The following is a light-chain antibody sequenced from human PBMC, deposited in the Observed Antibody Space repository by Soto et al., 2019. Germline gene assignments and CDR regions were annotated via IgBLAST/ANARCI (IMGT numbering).Light chain of an antibody. J-gene: IGKJ1*01. CDR3: QQYGSSPRT. Sequence: EIVLTQSPGTLSLSPGERATLSCRASQSVSSSYLAWYQQKPGQAPRLLIYGASSRATGIPDRFSGSGSGTDCTLTISRLEPDDFAVYYWQQYGSSPRTFGQGTKVEIK. CDR1: QSVSSSY. CDR2: GAS. V-gene: IGKV3-20*01.